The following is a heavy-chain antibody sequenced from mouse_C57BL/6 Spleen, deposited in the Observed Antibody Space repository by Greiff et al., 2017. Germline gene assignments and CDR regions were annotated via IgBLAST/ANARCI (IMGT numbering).Heavy chain of an antibody. V-gene: IGHV1-15*01. Sequence: VQLQQSGAELVRPGASVTLSCKASGYTFTDYEMHWVKQTPVHGLEWIGAIDPETGGTAYNQKFKGKAILTADKSSSTAYMELRSLTSEDSAVYDCTRSGLRADMDYWGQGATVTVAS. CDR1: GYTFTDYE. D-gene: IGHD3-1*01. CDR2: IDPETGGT. J-gene: IGHJ4*01. CDR3: TRSGLRADMDY.